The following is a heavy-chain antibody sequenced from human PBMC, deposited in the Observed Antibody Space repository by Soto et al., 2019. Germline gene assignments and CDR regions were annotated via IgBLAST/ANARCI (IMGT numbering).Heavy chain of an antibody. CDR2: MNPNSGNT. CDR1: GYTFSSYD. J-gene: IGHJ6*02. D-gene: IGHD6-19*01. Sequence: ASVKVSSKASGYTFSSYDINWVRQATGQGLEWMGWMNPNSGNTGYAQKFQGRVTMTRNTSISTAYMELSSLRSEDTAVYYCARGGYSSGWYGVYYYYYGMDVWGQGTTVTVSS. CDR3: ARGGYSSGWYGVYYYYYGMDV. V-gene: IGHV1-8*01.